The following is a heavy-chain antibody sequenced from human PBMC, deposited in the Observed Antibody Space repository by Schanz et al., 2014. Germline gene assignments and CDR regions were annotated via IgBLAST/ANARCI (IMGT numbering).Heavy chain of an antibody. Sequence: EVQLVESGGGWVQPGGSLRLSCAASGFTFSDYSMNWVRQAPGKGPEWVSYIRSSSTPIYYADSVKGRFTISRDNAKNTLYLQMNSLSAEDTAVYYCARKMKVGVYGGKVHESLDIWGQGTMVTVSS. CDR3: ARKMKVGVYGGKVHESLDI. V-gene: IGHV3-48*01. CDR1: GFTFSDYS. D-gene: IGHD3-22*01. J-gene: IGHJ3*02. CDR2: IRSSSTPI.